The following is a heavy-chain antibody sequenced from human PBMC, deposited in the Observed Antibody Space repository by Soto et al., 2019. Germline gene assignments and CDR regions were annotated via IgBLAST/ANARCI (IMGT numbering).Heavy chain of an antibody. V-gene: IGHV3-11*01. D-gene: IGHD6-19*01. CDR2: ISSSGSTI. CDR3: ARDQWLVPTEYYFDY. CDR1: GFTFSDYY. Sequence: GGSLRLSCAASGFTFSDYYMSWIRQAPGKGLEWVSYISSSGSTIYYADSVKGRFTISRDNAKNSLYLQMNSLRAEDTAVYYCARDQWLVPTEYYFDYWGQGTLVTVSS. J-gene: IGHJ4*02.